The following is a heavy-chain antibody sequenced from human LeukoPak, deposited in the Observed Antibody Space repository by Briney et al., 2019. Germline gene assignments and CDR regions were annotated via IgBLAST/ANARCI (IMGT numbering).Heavy chain of an antibody. CDR2: INPSGGST. D-gene: IGHD5-18*01. CDR3: AREPFVDTAMDHHDY. CDR1: GYTFTSYY. V-gene: IGHV1-46*01. J-gene: IGHJ4*02. Sequence: GASVKVSCKASGYTFTSYYMHWVRQAPGQGLEWMGIINPSGGSTSYAQKFQGRVTMTRDASTSTVYMELSSLRSEDTAVYYCAREPFVDTAMDHHDYRGQGTLVTVSS.